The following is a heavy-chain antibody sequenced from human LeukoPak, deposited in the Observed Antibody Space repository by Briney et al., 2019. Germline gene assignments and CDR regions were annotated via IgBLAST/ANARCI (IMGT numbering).Heavy chain of an antibody. CDR2: ISAYNGNT. CDR1: VYTFTSYG. D-gene: IGHD5-12*01. J-gene: IGHJ6*02. V-gene: IGHV1-18*01. CDR3: ARGSMVATKDPYYYYGMDV. Sequence: GASVKVSCKASVYTFTSYGISWVRPAPGQGVEWMGWISAYNGNTNYAQKLQGRVTMTTDTSTSTAYMELRSLRSDDTAVYYCARGSMVATKDPYYYYGMDVWGQGTTVTVSS.